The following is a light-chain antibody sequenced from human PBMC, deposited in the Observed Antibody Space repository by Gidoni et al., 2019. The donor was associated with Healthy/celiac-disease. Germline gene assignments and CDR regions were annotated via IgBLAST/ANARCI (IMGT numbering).Light chain of an antibody. J-gene: IGKJ2*03. Sequence: IQLTKSPCALSTSRGDRVTITCRASQSIRSYLNWYQQKPGKAPKLLIYSASSLQSRVPSRFSGSGSVTDFTLTISSLQPEDFATYYCQQSYSWYSFGQGTKLEIK. CDR1: QSIRSY. CDR3: QQSYSWYS. CDR2: SAS. V-gene: IGKV1-39*01.